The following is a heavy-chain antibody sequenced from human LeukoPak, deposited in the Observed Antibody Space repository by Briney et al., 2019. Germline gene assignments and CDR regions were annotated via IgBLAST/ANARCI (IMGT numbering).Heavy chain of an antibody. CDR2: ISSSSSYI. CDR1: GFTFSRHW. CDR3: ASLAATAHDAFDI. Sequence: GGSLRLSCAASGFTFSRHWMSWVRQAPGKGLEWVSSISSSSSYIYYADSVKGRFTISRDNAKNSLYLQMNSLRAEDTAVYYCASLAATAHDAFDIWGQGTMVTVSS. J-gene: IGHJ3*02. V-gene: IGHV3-21*01. D-gene: IGHD6-25*01.